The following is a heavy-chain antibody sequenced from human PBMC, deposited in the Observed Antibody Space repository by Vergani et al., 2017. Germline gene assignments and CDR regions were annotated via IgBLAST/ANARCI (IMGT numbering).Heavy chain of an antibody. CDR1: GFSPSDYY. Sequence: QGQLVESGGGLVKPGGSLRLSCAASGFSPSDYYMTWIRQAPGKGLEWISYISSSGTTIYYADSVKGRFTISRDNAKNLVFLQMDSLRAEDTALYYCARGDYHVSFEIWGRGTMVTISS. CDR2: ISSSGTTI. CDR3: ARGDYHVSFEI. V-gene: IGHV3-11*04. D-gene: IGHD3-10*02. J-gene: IGHJ3*02.